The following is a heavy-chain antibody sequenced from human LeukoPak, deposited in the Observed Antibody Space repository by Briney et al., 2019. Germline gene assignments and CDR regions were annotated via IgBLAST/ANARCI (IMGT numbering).Heavy chain of an antibody. Sequence: ASVKVSCTASGYTFTSYDINWVRQATGQGLEWMGWMNPNSGNTGYAQKFQGRVTMTRNTSISTAYMELSSLRSEDTAVYYCARLRGDFWSGYYWFDPWGQGTLVTVSS. J-gene: IGHJ5*02. CDR2: MNPNSGNT. CDR3: ARLRGDFWSGYYWFDP. D-gene: IGHD3-3*01. CDR1: GYTFTSYD. V-gene: IGHV1-8*01.